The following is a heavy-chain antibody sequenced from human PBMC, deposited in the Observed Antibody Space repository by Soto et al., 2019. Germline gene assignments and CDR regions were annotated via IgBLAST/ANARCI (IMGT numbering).Heavy chain of an antibody. CDR2: IYPGDSDT. V-gene: IGHV5-51*01. CDR3: ASKNYYDSSPYTFENWFDP. J-gene: IGHJ5*02. Sequence: GESLKISCKGSGYSFTSYWIGWVRQMPGKGLEWMGIIYPGDSDTRYSPSFQGQVTISADKSISTAYLQWSSLKASDTAMYYCASKNYYDSSPYTFENWFDPWGQGTLVTVSS. D-gene: IGHD3-22*01. CDR1: GYSFTSYW.